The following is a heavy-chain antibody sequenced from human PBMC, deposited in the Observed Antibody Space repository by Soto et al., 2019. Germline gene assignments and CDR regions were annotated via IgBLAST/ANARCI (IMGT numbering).Heavy chain of an antibody. CDR2: IYWDDDK. D-gene: IGHD1-26*01. CDR3: AHARSSASSGYYYYYMDV. J-gene: IGHJ6*03. V-gene: IGHV2-5*02. Sequence: SGPTLVNPTQTLTLTCTFSGFSLSTSGVGVGWIRQPPGKALEWLALIYWDDDKRYSPSLKSRLTITKDTSENQVVLTMTNMDPVDTATYYCAHARSSASSGYYYYYMDVWGKGTTVTVSS. CDR1: GFSLSTSGVG.